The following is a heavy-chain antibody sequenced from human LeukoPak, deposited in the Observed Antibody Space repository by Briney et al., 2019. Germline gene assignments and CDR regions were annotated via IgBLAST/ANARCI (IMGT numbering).Heavy chain of an antibody. CDR3: ARISERYYGSGSPYDY. CDR2: NFSNDEN. D-gene: IGHD3-10*01. J-gene: IGHJ4*02. V-gene: IGHV2-26*01. CDR1: GFSLSTARMG. Sequence: SGPTLVNPTETLTLTCTVSGFSLSTARMGVSWIRHPPGKALDWLSHNFSNDENTDTTSIKSKLLISKATSKCKVVLTMTNMDPVDTDTYVCARISERYYGSGSPYDYWGQGTLVTVSS.